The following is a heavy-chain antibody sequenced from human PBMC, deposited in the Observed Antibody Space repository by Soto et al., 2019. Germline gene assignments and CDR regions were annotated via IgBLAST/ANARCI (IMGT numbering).Heavy chain of an antibody. D-gene: IGHD3-10*01. CDR1: GFTFGDYS. V-gene: IGHV3-49*04. CDR2: IRGKAYGGTT. Sequence: PGGSLRLSGSACGFTFGDYSISWVRQAPWKGLEWVGFIRGKAYGGTTEYAASVEGRFTISRDDSKSIAYLQMSSLKTDDTAVYYCTRDGDYYVSGTSGYFDYWGQRTLVAVSS. J-gene: IGHJ4*02. CDR3: TRDGDYYVSGTSGYFDY.